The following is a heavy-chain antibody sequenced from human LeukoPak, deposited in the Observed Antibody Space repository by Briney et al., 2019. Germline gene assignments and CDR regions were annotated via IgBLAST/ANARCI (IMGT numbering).Heavy chain of an antibody. V-gene: IGHV3-43*02. CDR2: ISGDGGNT. D-gene: IGHD3-10*02. CDR3: ALFGDSTDYYCDY. CDR1: GFTFDDYA. Sequence: GGSLRLSCAASGFTFDDYAMHWVRQAPGKGLEWVSLISGDGGNTHYADSVKGRFTISRDNSKNSLYLQMNSLRTEDTALYYCALFGDSTDYYCDYWGQGTLITVSS. J-gene: IGHJ4*02.